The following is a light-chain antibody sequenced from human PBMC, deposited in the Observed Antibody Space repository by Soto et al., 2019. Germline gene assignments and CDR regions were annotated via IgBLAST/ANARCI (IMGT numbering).Light chain of an antibody. CDR3: QQYGSSPPLT. J-gene: IGKJ4*01. Sequence: EIVLTQSPGTLSLSPGERATLSCRASQSVSSSYLAWYQHKPGQAPRLLIYGASSRATGIPDRFSGSGSGTDCTLSISRLAPEDFAVYYCQQYGSSPPLTFGGGTKVEIK. V-gene: IGKV3-20*01. CDR1: QSVSSSY. CDR2: GAS.